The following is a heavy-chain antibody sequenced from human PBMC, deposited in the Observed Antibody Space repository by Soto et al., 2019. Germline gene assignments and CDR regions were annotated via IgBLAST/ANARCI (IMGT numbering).Heavy chain of an antibody. J-gene: IGHJ5*02. Sequence: PGGSLRLSCAASGFTFSSYAMSWVRQAPGKGLEWVSAISGSGGSTYYADSVKGRFTISRDNSKNTLYLQMNSLRAEDTAVYYCAKDPSTMVLPVLNWFDPWGQGTLVTVSS. CDR1: GFTFSSYA. CDR2: ISGSGGST. D-gene: IGHD3-10*01. V-gene: IGHV3-23*01. CDR3: AKDPSTMVLPVLNWFDP.